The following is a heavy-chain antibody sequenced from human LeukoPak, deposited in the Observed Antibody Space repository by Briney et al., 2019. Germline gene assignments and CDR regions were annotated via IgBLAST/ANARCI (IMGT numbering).Heavy chain of an antibody. V-gene: IGHV4-59*01. Sequence: PSETLSLTCNVSGASISSYYWSWIRQPPGKGLEWIGYVFHIGSTKYNPSLESRVTILLDTSKNQFSLKLTSLTAADTAVYYCATLGAYRFDPWGQGTLVTVSS. CDR1: GASISSYY. CDR3: ATLGAYRFDP. D-gene: IGHD3-16*01. J-gene: IGHJ5*02. CDR2: VFHIGST.